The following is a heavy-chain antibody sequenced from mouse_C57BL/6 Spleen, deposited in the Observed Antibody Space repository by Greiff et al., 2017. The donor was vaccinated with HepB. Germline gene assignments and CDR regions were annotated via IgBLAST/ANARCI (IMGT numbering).Heavy chain of an antibody. D-gene: IGHD1-1*01. Sequence: EVKLVESGEGLVKPGGSLKLSCAASGFTFSSYAMSWVRQTPEKRLEWVAYISSGGDYIYYAATVKGRFTISRDNARNTLYLQMRSLKSEDTAMYYCTRELDYGSSYGYFDVWGTGTTVTVSS. J-gene: IGHJ1*03. V-gene: IGHV5-9-1*02. CDR3: TRELDYGSSYGYFDV. CDR1: GFTFSSYA. CDR2: ISSGGDYI.